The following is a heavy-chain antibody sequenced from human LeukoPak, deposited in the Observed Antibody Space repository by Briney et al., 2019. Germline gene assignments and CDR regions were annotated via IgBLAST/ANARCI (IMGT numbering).Heavy chain of an antibody. CDR3: AKDGRIIVAEFDY. D-gene: IGHD2/OR15-2a*01. CDR1: EFTFSSYS. V-gene: IGHV3-48*01. CDR2: ITNSGNSK. J-gene: IGHJ4*02. Sequence: GRSLRLSCAASEFTFSSYSMNWVRQAPGKGLEWVSYITNSGNSKSYADSVKGRFTISRDNTKNSLYLQMNGLRAEDTAVYYCAKDGRIIVAEFDYWGQGTLVTVSS.